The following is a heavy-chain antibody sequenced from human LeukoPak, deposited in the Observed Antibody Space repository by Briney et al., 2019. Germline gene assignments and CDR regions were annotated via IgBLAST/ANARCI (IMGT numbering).Heavy chain of an antibody. D-gene: IGHD6-19*01. J-gene: IGHJ4*02. CDR2: ISGSGGST. CDR3: AKDPAVAGHPDY. Sequence: PGGSLRLSCAASGFTFSSYAMSWVRQAPGKGLEWVSAISGSGGSTYYADSLKGRFTISRDNSKNTLYLQMNSLRAEDTAVYYCAKDPAVAGHPDYWGQGTLVTVSS. CDR1: GFTFSSYA. V-gene: IGHV3-23*01.